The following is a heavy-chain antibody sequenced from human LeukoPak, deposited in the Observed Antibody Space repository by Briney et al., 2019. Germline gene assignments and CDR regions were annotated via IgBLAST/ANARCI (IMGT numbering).Heavy chain of an antibody. J-gene: IGHJ3*02. V-gene: IGHV3-7*01. CDR3: ARDSDAFDI. CDR1: GFTFSSYC. Sequence: GGTLRLSCAASGFTFSSYCMSCVRQAPGKGLEWGANIKQDGSEKYYVDSVKDRFTISRDNAKNSLYLQMNSLRAEDTALYYCARDSDAFDIWGQGTMVTVSS. CDR2: IKQDGSEK.